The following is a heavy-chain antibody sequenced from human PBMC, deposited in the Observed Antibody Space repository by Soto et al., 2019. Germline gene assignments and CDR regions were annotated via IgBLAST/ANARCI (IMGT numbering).Heavy chain of an antibody. J-gene: IGHJ4*02. CDR1: GDSVSTSGFY. CDR2: IHYSGNT. D-gene: IGHD1-7*01. V-gene: IGHV4-31*03. CDR3: AREMELLGEKDPGN. Sequence: QVQLQESGPGLVKPSQTLSLSCTVSGDSVSTSGFYWNWIRQHPGKGLEWIGYIHYSGNTYYNPSLKSRVTISLDTSQNQFSLKLSSVTAADAAVYYCAREMELLGEKDPGNWGQGTLVIVSS.